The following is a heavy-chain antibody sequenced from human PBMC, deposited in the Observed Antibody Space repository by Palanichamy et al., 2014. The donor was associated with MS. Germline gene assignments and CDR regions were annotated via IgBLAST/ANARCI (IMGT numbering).Heavy chain of an antibody. Sequence: EVQLVESGGGLVKPGGSLRLSCAASGFTFSSYSMNWVRQAPGKGLEWVSSISSSSSYIYYADSVKGRFTISRDNAKNSLYLQMNSLRAEDTAVYYCARQGFGEFNFDYWGQGTLVTVSS. CDR3: ARQGFGEFNFDY. CDR2: ISSSSSYI. D-gene: IGHD3-10*01. CDR1: GFTFSSYS. J-gene: IGHJ4*02. V-gene: IGHV3-21*01.